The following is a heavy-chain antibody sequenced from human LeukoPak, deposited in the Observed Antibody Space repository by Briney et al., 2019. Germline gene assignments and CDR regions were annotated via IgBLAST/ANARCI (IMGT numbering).Heavy chain of an antibody. CDR2: ISAYNGNT. V-gene: IGHV1-18*01. Sequence: ASVKVSCKASGYTFTSYGISWVRQAPGQGLEWMGWISAYNGNTNYAQKLLGRVTMTTDTSTSTAYMELRSLRSDDTAVYYCARDPATYNWNDVDYFDYWGQGTLVTVSS. J-gene: IGHJ4*02. D-gene: IGHD1-1*01. CDR1: GYTFTSYG. CDR3: ARDPATYNWNDVDYFDY.